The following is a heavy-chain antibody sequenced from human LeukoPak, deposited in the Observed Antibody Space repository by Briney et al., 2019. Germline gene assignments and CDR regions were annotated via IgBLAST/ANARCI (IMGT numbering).Heavy chain of an antibody. CDR2: IYVSGST. V-gene: IGHV4-61*02. CDR1: GDSISSGTYY. CDR3: ARALGYYASSGYYWYFDL. J-gene: IGHJ2*01. D-gene: IGHD3-22*01. Sequence: PSQTLSLTCAVSGDSISSGTYYWNWIRQPAGERLEWIGRIYVSGSTNYNPSLKSRVTISVDTSKNQFSLKLNSLTAADTAVYYCARALGYYASSGYYWYFDLWGRGTLVTVSS.